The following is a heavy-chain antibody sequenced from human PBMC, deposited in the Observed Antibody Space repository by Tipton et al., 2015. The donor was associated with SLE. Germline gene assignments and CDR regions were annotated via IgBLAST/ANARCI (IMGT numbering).Heavy chain of an antibody. CDR3: ARGGGWNHASRTLLD. CDR1: GGSISSGSYY. D-gene: IGHD1-14*01. CDR2: IYTSGST. J-gene: IGHJ4*02. V-gene: IGHV4-61*02. Sequence: TLSLTCTVSGGSISSGSYYWSWIRQPAGKGLEWIGRIYTSGSTNYNPSLKSRVTFSVDTSKNQFSLKLSSVTAADTAVYYCARGGGWNHASRTLLDWGQGTLVTVSS.